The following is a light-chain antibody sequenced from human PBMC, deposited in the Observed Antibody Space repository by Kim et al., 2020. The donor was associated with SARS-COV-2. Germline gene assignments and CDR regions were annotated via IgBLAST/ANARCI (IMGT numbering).Light chain of an antibody. CDR1: ENIDTY. J-gene: IGKJ2*01. V-gene: IGKV1-5*03. CDR2: LAS. CDR3: QHYSRFPYT. Sequence: SASVGDRVTITGRATENIDTYLAWYLQKPGRAPRLLIYLASNLENGVPTRFSATGSGTEFSISITSLQPDDFATYYCQHYSRFPYTFGQGTKLEI.